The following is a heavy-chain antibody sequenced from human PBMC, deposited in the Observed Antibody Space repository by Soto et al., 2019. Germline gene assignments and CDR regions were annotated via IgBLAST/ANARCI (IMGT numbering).Heavy chain of an antibody. CDR3: ARERNAYSSSSDWFDP. CDR2: INPNSGGT. Sequence: ASVKVSCKASGYTFTGYYMYWVRQAPGQGLEWMGWINPNSGGTNYAQKFQGRVTMTRDTSISTAYMELSRLRSDDTAVYYCARERNAYSSSSDWFDPWGQGTLVTVS. D-gene: IGHD6-6*01. V-gene: IGHV1-2*02. CDR1: GYTFTGYY. J-gene: IGHJ5*02.